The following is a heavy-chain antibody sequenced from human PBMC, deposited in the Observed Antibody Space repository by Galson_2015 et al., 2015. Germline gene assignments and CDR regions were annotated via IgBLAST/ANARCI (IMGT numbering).Heavy chain of an antibody. J-gene: IGHJ4*02. CDR3: ARNSDRGSYYFGH. CDR1: GYTFTGYY. D-gene: IGHD6-6*01. CDR2: INPNTGGT. Sequence: SVKVSCKASGYTFTGYYMHWVRQAPGQGLEWMGRINPNTGGTDFPQKFQGRVTMHRDTSISTAYMELSSLRSDDTAMYYCARNSDRGSYYFGHWGQGTLVTVSS. V-gene: IGHV1-2*06.